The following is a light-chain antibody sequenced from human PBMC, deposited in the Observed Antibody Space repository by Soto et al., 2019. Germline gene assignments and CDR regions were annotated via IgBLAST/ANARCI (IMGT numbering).Light chain of an antibody. CDR2: DVS. Sequence: QSALTQPRSVSGSPGQSVTISCTGTSSDVGGYNFVSWYQQHPGKVPRLMIYDVSKRPSGVPDRFSGSKSGNTASLTISGLQAEDEADYYCCSYGGSYTYVVFGGGTKLTVL. V-gene: IGLV2-11*01. CDR1: SSDVGGYNF. CDR3: CSYGGSYTYVV. J-gene: IGLJ2*01.